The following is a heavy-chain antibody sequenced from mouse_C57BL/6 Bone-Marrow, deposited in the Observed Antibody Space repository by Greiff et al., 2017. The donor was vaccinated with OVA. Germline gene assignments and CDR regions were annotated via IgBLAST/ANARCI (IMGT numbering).Heavy chain of an antibody. D-gene: IGHD2-13*01. CDR3: ARLSDAWFAY. CDR2: ISSGGSYT. CDR1: GFTFSSYG. J-gene: IGHJ3*01. Sequence: EVQGVESGGDLVKPGGSLKLSCAASGFTFSSYGMSWVRQTPDKRLEWVATISSGGSYTYYPDSVKGRFTISRDNAKNTLYLQMSSLKSEDTAMYYCARLSDAWFAYWGQGTLVTVSA. V-gene: IGHV5-6*01.